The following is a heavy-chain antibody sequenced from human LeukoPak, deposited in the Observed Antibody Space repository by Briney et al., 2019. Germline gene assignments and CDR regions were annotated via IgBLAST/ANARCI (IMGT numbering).Heavy chain of an antibody. CDR2: IYYSGST. V-gene: IGHV4-59*01. D-gene: IGHD2-15*01. CDR3: ASSYCSGGSCYSLGFDY. Sequence: PSETLSLTCTVSGGSISSYYWSWIRQPPGKGLEWIGYIYYSGSTNYNPSLKSRVTILVDTSKNQFSLKLSSVTAADTDVYYCASSYCSGGSCYSLGFDYWGQGTLVTVSS. J-gene: IGHJ4*02. CDR1: GGSISSYY.